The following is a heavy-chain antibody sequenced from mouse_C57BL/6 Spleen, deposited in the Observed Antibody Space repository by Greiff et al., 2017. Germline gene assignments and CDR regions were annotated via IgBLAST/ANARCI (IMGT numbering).Heavy chain of an antibody. Sequence: VQLQQSGPELVKPGASVKISCKASGYAFSSSWMNWVKQRPGKGLEWIGRIYPGDGDTNYNGKFKGKATLTADKSSSTAYMQLSSLTSEDSAVYFCARNYGSSPHAMDYWGQGTSVTVSS. CDR2: IYPGDGDT. D-gene: IGHD1-1*01. J-gene: IGHJ4*01. CDR3: ARNYGSSPHAMDY. CDR1: GYAFSSSW. V-gene: IGHV1-82*01.